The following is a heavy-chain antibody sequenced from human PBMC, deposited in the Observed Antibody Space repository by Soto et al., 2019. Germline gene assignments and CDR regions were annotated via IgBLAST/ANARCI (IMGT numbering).Heavy chain of an antibody. CDR2: IDPSDSYT. CDR3: AICGGAPRYYYYGMDV. V-gene: IGHV5-10-1*01. Sequence: GESLKISCKGSGYSFTSYWISWVRQMPGKGLEWMGRIDPSDSYTNYSPSFQGHVTISTDKSISTAYLQWSSLKASDTAVYYCAICGGAPRYYYYGMDVWGQGTTVTVS. J-gene: IGHJ6*02. CDR1: GYSFTSYW. D-gene: IGHD2-21*01.